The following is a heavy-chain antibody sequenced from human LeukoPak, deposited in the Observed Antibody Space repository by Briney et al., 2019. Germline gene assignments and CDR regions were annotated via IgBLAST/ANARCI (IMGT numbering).Heavy chain of an antibody. CDR3: AKPLGLHAFHL. J-gene: IGHJ3*01. V-gene: IGHV3-43*02. D-gene: IGHD6-6*01. Sequence: GGSLRLSCAASGFTFYYYAMHWVRQAPGKGLEWVSLISGDGESIYYADSVKGRFTVSRDNSNNSLYLQMNSLRSEDTALYYCAKPLGLHAFHLWGQGTMVTVSS. CDR1: GFTFYYYA. CDR2: ISGDGESI.